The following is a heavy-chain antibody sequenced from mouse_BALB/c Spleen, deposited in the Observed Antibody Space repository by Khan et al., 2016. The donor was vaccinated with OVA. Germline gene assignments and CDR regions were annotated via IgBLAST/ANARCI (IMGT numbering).Heavy chain of an antibody. D-gene: IGHD4-1*01. CDR3: ARDYWDVFAY. CDR2: IDPSNGNT. CDR1: GFTITDTY. Sequence: VQLKQSGAELVKPGASVKLSCTASGFTITDTYMHWVKQRPEQGLEWIGRIDPSNGNTKFDPKFQDKATISADTSSNTAYLQLSSLTSEDTAVYYCARDYWDVFAYWGQGTLVTVSA. J-gene: IGHJ3*01. V-gene: IGHV14-3*02.